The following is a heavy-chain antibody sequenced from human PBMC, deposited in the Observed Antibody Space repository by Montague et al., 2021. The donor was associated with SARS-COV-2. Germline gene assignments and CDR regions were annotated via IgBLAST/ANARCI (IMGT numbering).Heavy chain of an antibody. Sequence: SETLSLTCAVYGGSFSGYYWSWIRQPPGKGLEWIGEINHSGSTNYNPSLKSRVTISVDTSKNQFSLKLSSVTAADTAVYYCARGSTLTDYWGQGTLVTVSS. J-gene: IGHJ4*02. V-gene: IGHV4-34*01. CDR1: GGSFSGYY. CDR3: ARGSTLTDY. CDR2: INHSGST. D-gene: IGHD3-16*01.